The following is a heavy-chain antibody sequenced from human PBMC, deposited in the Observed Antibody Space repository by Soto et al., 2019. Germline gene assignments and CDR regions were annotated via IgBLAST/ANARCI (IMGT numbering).Heavy chain of an antibody. CDR3: ASTEGGLSWFDP. V-gene: IGHV4-30-4*01. D-gene: IGHD3-16*01. CDR1: GGSLISGDCC. J-gene: IGHJ5*02. Sequence: SETLSVTCTVAGGSLISGDCCWSWLHKPPGKGLEWIGYIYYSGSTYYNPSLKSRVTISVDTSKNQFSLKLGSVTAADTAVYYCASTEGGLSWFDPWGQGTLVTVSS. CDR2: IYYSGST.